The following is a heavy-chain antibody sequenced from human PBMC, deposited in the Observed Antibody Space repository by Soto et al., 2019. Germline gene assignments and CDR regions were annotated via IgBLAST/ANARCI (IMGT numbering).Heavy chain of an antibody. CDR1: GYSFTSYW. CDR3: ARPFETSGWYDY. Sequence: RGESLKISCKGSGYSFTSYWIGWVRQMPGKGLELMGIIYPGDSDTRYSPSFQGQVTISADKPISTAYLQWSSLKASDAAMYYCARPFETSGWYDYWGRGTLVTVSS. D-gene: IGHD6-19*01. V-gene: IGHV5-51*01. CDR2: IYPGDSDT. J-gene: IGHJ4*02.